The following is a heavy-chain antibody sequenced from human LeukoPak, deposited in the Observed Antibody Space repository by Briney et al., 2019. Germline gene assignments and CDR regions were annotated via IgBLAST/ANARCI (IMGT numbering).Heavy chain of an antibody. D-gene: IGHD2-2*01. V-gene: IGHV1-46*01. J-gene: IGHJ1*01. CDR3: AREGVPAANSAEYFQH. Sequence: GASVKVSCKASGYTFTSYYMHWVRQAPGQGLEWMGTINPSGGSTSYAQKFQGRVTMTRDTSTSTVYMELSSLRSEDTAVYYCAREGVPAANSAEYFQHWGQGTLVTVSS. CDR2: INPSGGST. CDR1: GYTFTSYY.